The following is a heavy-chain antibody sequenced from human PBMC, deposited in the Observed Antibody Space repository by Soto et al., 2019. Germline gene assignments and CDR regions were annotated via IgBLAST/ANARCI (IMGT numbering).Heavy chain of an antibody. J-gene: IGHJ4*02. V-gene: IGHV3-9*01. Sequence: GGSLRLSCAASGFIFDDFAIHWVRQAPGKGLEWVSGISWNSGSIGYADSVKGRFNISRDNAKSSLYLQMNSLRAEDTALYYCAKDWGGVGAFFDYWGQGTLVTVSS. D-gene: IGHD1-26*01. CDR2: ISWNSGSI. CDR1: GFIFDDFA. CDR3: AKDWGGVGAFFDY.